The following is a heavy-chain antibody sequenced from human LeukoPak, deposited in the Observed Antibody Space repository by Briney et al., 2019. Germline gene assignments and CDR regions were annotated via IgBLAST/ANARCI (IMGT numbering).Heavy chain of an antibody. V-gene: IGHV4-39*01. CDR1: GGSISSSSYY. J-gene: IGHJ5*02. D-gene: IGHD3-10*01. CDR2: IYYSGST. Sequence: SETLSLTCTVSGGSISSSSYYWGWIRQPPGKGLEWIGSIYYSGSTYYNPSLKSRVTISVDTSKNQFSLKLSSVTAADTAVYYCASLLWFGELSPVNWFDPWGQGTLVTVSS. CDR3: ASLLWFGELSPVNWFDP.